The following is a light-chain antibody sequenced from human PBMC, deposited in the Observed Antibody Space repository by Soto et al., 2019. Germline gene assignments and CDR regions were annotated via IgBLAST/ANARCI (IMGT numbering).Light chain of an antibody. CDR3: QQYMNWPPWT. CDR1: LTVSRN. Sequence: ETVMTQSPGTLSVAPGERATISCRASLTVSRNLAWYQQKPGQAPRLLIYGASTRATGIPDRFSGSGAGTEFNLTISSLQTADSAIYSCQQYMNWPPWTFGQGTRVDIK. J-gene: IGKJ1*01. CDR2: GAS. V-gene: IGKV3-15*01.